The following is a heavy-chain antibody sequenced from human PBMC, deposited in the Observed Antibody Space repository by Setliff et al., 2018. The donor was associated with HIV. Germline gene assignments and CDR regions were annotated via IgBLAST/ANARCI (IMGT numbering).Heavy chain of an antibody. Sequence: SLRLSCAASGFTFSSYAVSWVRQAPGKGLEWISGISGCGSGSRTDYVDSVKGRFTISRDNSKNTLYLQLNSLRPEDTAIYYCAKHECCGGCYYYMDVWGKGTTVTVSS. D-gene: IGHD2-21*01. CDR3: AKHECCGGCYYYMDV. J-gene: IGHJ6*03. CDR2: ISGCGSGSRT. CDR1: GFTFSSYA. V-gene: IGHV3-23*01.